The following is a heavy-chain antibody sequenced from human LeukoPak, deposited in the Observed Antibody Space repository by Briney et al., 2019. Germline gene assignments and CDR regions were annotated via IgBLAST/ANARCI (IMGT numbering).Heavy chain of an antibody. CDR1: GLTFSNYA. J-gene: IGHJ4*02. CDR2: ITDSGRKT. D-gene: IGHD4-17*01. CDR3: AKITKATTPNY. Sequence: PGGSLRLSCAASGLTFSNYAMNWVRQASGKGLEWVSGITDSGRKTYYADYVKGRFSISRDNSKNTVYLQMSDLRAEDTAVYYCAKITKATTPNYWGQGTLVTVSS. V-gene: IGHV3-23*01.